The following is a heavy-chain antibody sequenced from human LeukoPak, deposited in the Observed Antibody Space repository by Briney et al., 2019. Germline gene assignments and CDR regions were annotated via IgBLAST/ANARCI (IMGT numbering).Heavy chain of an antibody. CDR3: ARGRIHSWSDAFDI. J-gene: IGHJ3*02. D-gene: IGHD5-18*01. CDR2: INSNSGGR. Sequence: GASVKDSCKASGYTLIGHYMHWVRQAPGQELAWMGWINSNSGGRKYAQKFQGSVIKTRDTSISTAYMEVSRLKSDDTAVYYCARGRIHSWSDAFDIWGQGTTVTVSS. CDR1: GYTLIGHY. V-gene: IGHV1-2*02.